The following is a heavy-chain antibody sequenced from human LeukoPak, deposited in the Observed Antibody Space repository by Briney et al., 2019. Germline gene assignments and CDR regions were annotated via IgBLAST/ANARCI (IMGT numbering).Heavy chain of an antibody. D-gene: IGHD5-18*01. J-gene: IGHJ4*02. CDR1: GFTFSDYY. Sequence: PGGSLTLSCAASGFTFSDYYMSWIRQAPGKGLEWVSAITASGGNTYYADSVKGRFTISRDNSKNTLYLQVNSLRAEDTAVYYCAKGNGYSYGRYYFDYWGQGTLVTVSS. V-gene: IGHV3-23*01. CDR3: AKGNGYSYGRYYFDY. CDR2: ITASGGNT.